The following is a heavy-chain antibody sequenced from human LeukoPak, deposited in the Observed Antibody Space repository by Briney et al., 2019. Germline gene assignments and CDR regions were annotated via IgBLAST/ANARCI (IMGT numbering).Heavy chain of an antibody. J-gene: IGHJ4*02. Sequence: SETLSLTCTVSGGSISSSSYYWGWIRQPPGKGLEWIGSIYYSGSTYYNPSLKSRVTISVDTSKNQFSLKLSSVTAADTAVYYCARTPSMVRGVSFDYWGQGTLVTVSS. D-gene: IGHD3-10*01. CDR3: ARTPSMVRGVSFDY. CDR2: IYYSGST. CDR1: GGSISSSSYY. V-gene: IGHV4-39*07.